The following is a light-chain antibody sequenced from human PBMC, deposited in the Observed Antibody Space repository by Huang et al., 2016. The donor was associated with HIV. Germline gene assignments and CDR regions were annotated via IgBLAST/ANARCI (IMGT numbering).Light chain of an antibody. CDR2: GAS. J-gene: IGKJ1*01. V-gene: IGKV3-15*01. CDR1: QSVSNN. CDR3: QQYDDWPRT. Sequence: EIVMTQSPGTLSVSPGESATLSCRASQSVSNNLAWYQQKPGQPPRLLIYGASTRATGVPAWFSGSGSGTDFTLTITSLESEDLALYYCQQYDDWPRTFGQGTRVEI.